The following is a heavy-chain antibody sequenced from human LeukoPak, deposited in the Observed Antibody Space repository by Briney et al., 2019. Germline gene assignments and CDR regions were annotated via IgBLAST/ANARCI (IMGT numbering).Heavy chain of an antibody. D-gene: IGHD2-15*01. CDR2: VSYDGSNK. J-gene: IGHJ6*01. Sequence: GRSLRLSCAASGLTLGKYGIHWVRQAPGKGLEWVAVVSYDGSNKNYLDSMKGRFIISRDNHNSTVYLQMNSLRAEDTAVYYCATSTAGYCSGRICSPYYFHYGINVWGPGTTVIVSS. V-gene: IGHV3-30*03. CDR3: ATSTAGYCSGRICSPYYFHYGINV. CDR1: GLTLGKYG.